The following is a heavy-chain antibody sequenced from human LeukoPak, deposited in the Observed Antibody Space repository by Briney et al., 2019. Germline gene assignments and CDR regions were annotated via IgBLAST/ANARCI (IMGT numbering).Heavy chain of an antibody. J-gene: IGHJ4*02. CDR3: AKDQESCSGGSCYWVHYDY. V-gene: IGHV3-30*02. CDR2: IRYDGRNK. CDR1: GFTFSSYG. D-gene: IGHD2-15*01. Sequence: TGGSLRLSCAASGFTFSSYGMHWVRQAPGKGLEWVAFIRYDGRNKYYADSVKGRFTISRDNSKDKLYLQMNSLRAEDTAVYYCAKDQESCSGGSCYWVHYDYGGQGTLVTVSS.